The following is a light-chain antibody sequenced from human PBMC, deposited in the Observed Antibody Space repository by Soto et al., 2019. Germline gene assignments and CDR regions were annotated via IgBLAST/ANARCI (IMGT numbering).Light chain of an antibody. CDR3: QQYASSPRT. CDR2: DAS. Sequence: SPGILYLSPGERATLSCRASQTISSGFLAWYQQKVGQAPRLLIYDASNRATGIPDRFSGSGSGTDFSLTISRLEPEDFAVYHCQQYASSPRTFGQGTRLEIK. CDR1: QTISSGF. V-gene: IGKV3-20*01. J-gene: IGKJ5*01.